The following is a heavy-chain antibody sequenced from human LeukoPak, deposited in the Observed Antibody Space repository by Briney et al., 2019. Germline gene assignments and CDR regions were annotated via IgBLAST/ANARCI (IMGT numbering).Heavy chain of an antibody. J-gene: IGHJ6*03. CDR1: GFTFSSYW. V-gene: IGHV3-7*01. CDR3: ARAMVTTVRFYYYYYMDV. CDR2: IKQDGSVK. D-gene: IGHD4-17*01. Sequence: GGPLRLSCAASGFTFSSYWMTWVRQAPGKGLEWVANIKQDGSVKYYVDSVKGRFTISRDSAKNSLYLQMNSLSVEDTAVYYCARAMVTTVRFYYYYYMDVWGKGTTVTVSS.